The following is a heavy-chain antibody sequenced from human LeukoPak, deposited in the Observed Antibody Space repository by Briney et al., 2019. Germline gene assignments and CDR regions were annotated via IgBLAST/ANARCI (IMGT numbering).Heavy chain of an antibody. J-gene: IGHJ4*02. Sequence: GGSLRLSCAASGFTFDHYGLTWVRQAPGKGLEWLSGINWNGDTTIYADSVKGRLTISRDNAKRSLHLQMDSLRVEDTALYYCARRSSSGSGFDYWGQGTLVTVSS. V-gene: IGHV3-20*04. CDR2: INWNGDTT. D-gene: IGHD6-6*01. CDR3: ARRSSSGSGFDY. CDR1: GFTFDHYG.